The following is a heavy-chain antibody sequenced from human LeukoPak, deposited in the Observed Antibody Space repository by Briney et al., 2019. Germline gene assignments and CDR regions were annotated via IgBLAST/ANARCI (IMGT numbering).Heavy chain of an antibody. CDR2: IKQHGSET. D-gene: IGHD6-19*01. J-gene: IGHJ4*02. CDR3: ARQRGSGCLDY. Sequence: AGESLRLSCAASRFTLSNYWMSWVRQAPGKGLEWVANIKQHGSETYYVDSVKGRFTISRDNAKNSLSLQMNSLRAEDTAVYYCARQRGSGCLDYWGQGTLVTVSS. CDR1: RFTLSNYW. V-gene: IGHV3-7*01.